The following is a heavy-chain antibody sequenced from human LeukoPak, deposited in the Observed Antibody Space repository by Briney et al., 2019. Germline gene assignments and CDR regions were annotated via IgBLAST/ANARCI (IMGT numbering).Heavy chain of an antibody. V-gene: IGHV3-74*01. Sequence: GGSLRLSCAASGFTFSSYWMHWVRQAPGKGLVWVSRINSDGSGTSYADSVKGRFTISRDNAKNTLYLQMNSLRAEDKAEYYWRGSGSSVDYWGQGTLVTVSS. CDR3: RGSGSSVDY. CDR2: INSDGSGT. CDR1: GFTFSSYW. J-gene: IGHJ4*02. D-gene: IGHD3-3*01.